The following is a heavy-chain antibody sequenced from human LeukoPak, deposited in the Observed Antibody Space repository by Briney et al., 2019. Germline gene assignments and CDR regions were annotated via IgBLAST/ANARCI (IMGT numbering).Heavy chain of an antibody. CDR1: GFTFSSYA. Sequence: GGSLRLSCAASGFTFSSYAMSWVRQTPGRGLEWVSAISGSASSTYYADSVKGRFTISRDNSQNTAYLQMNSLRVEDTAVYYCAKGRASIVAAGIGYFEYWGQGTLVTVSS. J-gene: IGHJ4*02. CDR2: ISGSASST. V-gene: IGHV3-23*01. D-gene: IGHD6-13*01. CDR3: AKGRASIVAAGIGYFEY.